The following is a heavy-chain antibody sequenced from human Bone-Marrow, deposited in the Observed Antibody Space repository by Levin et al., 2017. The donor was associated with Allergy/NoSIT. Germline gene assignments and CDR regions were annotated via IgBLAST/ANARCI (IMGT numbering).Heavy chain of an antibody. Sequence: GESLKISCAASGFTFSDYYMSWIRQAPGKGLEWVSYISSSGSTIYYADSVKGRFTISRDNAKNSLYLQMNSLRAEDTAVYYCARVTFPGTGTTGYWFDPWGQGTLVTVSS. CDR3: ARVTFPGTGTTGYWFDP. D-gene: IGHD1-1*01. J-gene: IGHJ5*02. V-gene: IGHV3-11*01. CDR1: GFTFSDYY. CDR2: ISSSGSTI.